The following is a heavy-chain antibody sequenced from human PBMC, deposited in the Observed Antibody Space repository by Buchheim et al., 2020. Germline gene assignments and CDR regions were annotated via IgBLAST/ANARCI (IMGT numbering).Heavy chain of an antibody. Sequence: EVQLLEFGGGSVQPGGSLRLSCAASGFTFSSSAMTWVRQAPGKGLEWVSAISGSGDSTYYADSVKGRFTISRDNSQNTLYLQMNSLRAEDTGIYYCAKSEYSDLYYSYYLDVWGKGAT. CDR1: GFTFSSSA. D-gene: IGHD5-12*01. CDR3: AKSEYSDLYYSYYLDV. CDR2: ISGSGDST. V-gene: IGHV3-23*01. J-gene: IGHJ6*03.